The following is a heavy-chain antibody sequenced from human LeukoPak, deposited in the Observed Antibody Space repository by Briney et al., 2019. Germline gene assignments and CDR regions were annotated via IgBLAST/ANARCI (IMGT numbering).Heavy chain of an antibody. CDR3: AKEIDTLGTNAFDI. Sequence: PGGSLRLSCAASGFTFSSYGMHWVRQAPGKGLEWVAVISYDGSNKYYADSVKGRFTISRDNSKNSLYLQMNSLRTEDTALYYCAKEIDTLGTNAFDIWGQGTIVTVSS. CDR1: GFTFSSYG. D-gene: IGHD2-15*01. CDR2: ISYDGSNK. V-gene: IGHV3-30*18. J-gene: IGHJ3*02.